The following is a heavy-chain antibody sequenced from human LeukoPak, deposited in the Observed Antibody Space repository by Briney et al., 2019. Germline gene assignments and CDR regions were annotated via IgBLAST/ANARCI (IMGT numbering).Heavy chain of an antibody. D-gene: IGHD3-10*01. CDR1: GFTFSNYW. J-gene: IGHJ6*02. CDR3: ARGQMVRGVIPSRALLGYGLDV. CDR2: TKQDGSDK. V-gene: IGHV3-7*01. Sequence: GGSLRLSCAASGFTFSNYWMSWVRQAPGKGPEWVANTKQDGSDKYYVDSVKGRFTISRDNAKKSLYLQMNSLRAEDTAVYYCARGQMVRGVIPSRALLGYGLDVWGQGTTVTVSS.